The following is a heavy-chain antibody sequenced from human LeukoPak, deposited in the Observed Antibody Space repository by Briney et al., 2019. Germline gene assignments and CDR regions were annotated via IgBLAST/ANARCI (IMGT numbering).Heavy chain of an antibody. J-gene: IGHJ4*02. Sequence: SETLSLTCTVSGYSITSGYYWGWIRQPPGKGLEWIGTIYHSGSPYYNPSLKSRVTISVDTSKNQFSLKLSSVTAADTAVYYCARVLMGASNYWGQGTLVTVSS. D-gene: IGHD1-26*01. CDR1: GYSITSGYY. V-gene: IGHV4-38-2*02. CDR2: IYHSGSP. CDR3: ARVLMGASNY.